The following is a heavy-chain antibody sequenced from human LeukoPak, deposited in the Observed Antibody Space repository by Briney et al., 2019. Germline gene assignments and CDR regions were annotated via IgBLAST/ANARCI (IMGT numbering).Heavy chain of an antibody. V-gene: IGHV3-23*01. Sequence: GGTLRLSCAASGFTFSSYGMSWVRQAPGKGLEWVSAISGSGGSTYYADSVKGRFAISRDNAKNSLYLQMNSLRAEDTAVYYCAELGITMIGGVWGKGTTVTISS. CDR2: ISGSGGST. CDR1: GFTFSSYG. D-gene: IGHD3-10*02. CDR3: AELGITMIGGV. J-gene: IGHJ6*04.